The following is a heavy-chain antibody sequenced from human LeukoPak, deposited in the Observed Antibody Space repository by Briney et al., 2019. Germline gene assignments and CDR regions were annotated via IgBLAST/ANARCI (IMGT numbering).Heavy chain of an antibody. Sequence: GGSLRLSCAASGFTFSNYWMHWVRQAPGKGLVWVSRINNDGRSTNYADSVKGRFSISRDNAKNTLHLQMNSLRAEDTAVYYCARDVVRLGMDVWGQGTTVTVSS. CDR3: ARDVVRLGMDV. D-gene: IGHD2-2*01. J-gene: IGHJ6*02. CDR2: INNDGRST. V-gene: IGHV3-74*01. CDR1: GFTFSNYW.